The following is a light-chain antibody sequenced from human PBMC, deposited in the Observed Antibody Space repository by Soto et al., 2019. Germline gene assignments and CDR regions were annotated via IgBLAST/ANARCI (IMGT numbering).Light chain of an antibody. CDR3: SSYAGSTTYV. Sequence: QSALTQPRSVSGSPGQSVTISCTGTSSDVGGYNYVSWYQQYPANAPKLMISDVSKRPSGVPDRFSGAKSGNAASLTISGLQAEDEADYYCSSYAGSTTYVFGTGTKLTVL. CDR1: SSDVGGYNY. CDR2: DVS. V-gene: IGLV2-11*01. J-gene: IGLJ1*01.